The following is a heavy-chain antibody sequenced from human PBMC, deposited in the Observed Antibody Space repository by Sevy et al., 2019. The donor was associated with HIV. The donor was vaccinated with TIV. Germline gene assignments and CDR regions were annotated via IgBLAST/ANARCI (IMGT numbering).Heavy chain of an antibody. V-gene: IGHV3-11*01. CDR3: ARRRFGGIRDAFDI. J-gene: IGHJ3*02. Sequence: GGSLRLSCAVSGFIFSDYYMSWIRQAPGKGLEWVSYISSSGMPIYYADSVKGRFTISRDNAKNSLYLQMNSLRAEDTAVYYCARRRFGGIRDAFDIWGQGTMVTVSS. D-gene: IGHD3-10*01. CDR2: ISSSGMPI. CDR1: GFIFSDYY.